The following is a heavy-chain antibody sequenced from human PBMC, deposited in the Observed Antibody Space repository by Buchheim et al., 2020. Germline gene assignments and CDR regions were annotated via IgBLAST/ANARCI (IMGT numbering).Heavy chain of an antibody. CDR2: LSVIGGST. Sequence: EVQLLESGGGLVQPGGSLRLSCAASGFTFSSYAMSWVRQAPGKGLEWVSALSVIGGSTYYADPVKGRFTISRDNSKNTLYLQMNSLSAEDTAVYYCAKAQFSMYYFDYWGQGTL. V-gene: IGHV3-23*01. D-gene: IGHD5-24*01. CDR1: GFTFSSYA. CDR3: AKAQFSMYYFDY. J-gene: IGHJ4*02.